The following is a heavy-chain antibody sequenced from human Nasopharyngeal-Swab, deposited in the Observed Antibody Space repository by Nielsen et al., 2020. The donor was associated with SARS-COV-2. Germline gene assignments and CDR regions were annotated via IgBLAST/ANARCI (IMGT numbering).Heavy chain of an antibody. V-gene: IGHV3-9*01. D-gene: IGHD6-13*01. CDR1: GFTFAAYA. J-gene: IGHJ4*02. CDR2: ISWNSGSI. Sequence: GGSLRLSCAPSGFTFAAYAMHWVRQVPGKGLGWVSGISWNSGSIGSADSVKGRFTTSRDNAKNSLYLQMNSLRAEETAVYYCAKLPRIAAAGSSVDYWGQGTLVTVSS. CDR3: AKLPRIAAAGSSVDY.